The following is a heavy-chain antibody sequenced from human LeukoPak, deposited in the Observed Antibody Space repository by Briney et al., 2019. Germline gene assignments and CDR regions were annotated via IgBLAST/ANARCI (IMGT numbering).Heavy chain of an antibody. Sequence: PGGSLRLSCAASGFTFSTYSMNWVCQAPGKGLEWVSYISSSSSTIYYADSVKGRFTISRDNAQNSLYLQMNSLRAEDTAVYYCGRGHGGYYSDSSGPVDYWGQGTLVTVSS. CDR1: GFTFSTYS. CDR2: ISSSSSTI. CDR3: GRGHGGYYSDSSGPVDY. V-gene: IGHV3-48*01. D-gene: IGHD3-22*01. J-gene: IGHJ4*02.